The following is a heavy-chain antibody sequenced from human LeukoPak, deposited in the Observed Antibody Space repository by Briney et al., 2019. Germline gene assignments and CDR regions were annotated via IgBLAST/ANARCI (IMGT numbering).Heavy chain of an antibody. J-gene: IGHJ4*02. CDR3: ARGYYLPKTAEVGTTALFDY. V-gene: IGHV3-7*03. Sequence: GGSLRLSCAVSGFTFSGFWMSWSRQAPGKGLEWVASINSDGSEGYYADVVKGRFTISRDNAKNSLYLQINSLRAEDTAVYYCARGYYLPKTAEVGTTALFDYWGQGTLVTVSS. D-gene: IGHD1-1*01. CDR1: GFTFSGFW. CDR2: INSDGSEG.